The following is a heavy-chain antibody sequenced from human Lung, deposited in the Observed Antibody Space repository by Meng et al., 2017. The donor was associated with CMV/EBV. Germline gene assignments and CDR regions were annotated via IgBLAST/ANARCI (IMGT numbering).Heavy chain of an antibody. D-gene: IGHD3-3*01. J-gene: IGHJ4*02. V-gene: IGHV1-69*05. Sequence: SXXVSXKASGGTFSSYAISWVRQAPGQGLEWMGGIIPIFGTANYAQKFQGRVTITTDESTSTAYMELSSLRSEDTAVYYCARGRGTIFGVDFDYWGQGTXVTVSS. CDR3: ARGRGTIFGVDFDY. CDR2: IIPIFGTA. CDR1: GGTFSSYA.